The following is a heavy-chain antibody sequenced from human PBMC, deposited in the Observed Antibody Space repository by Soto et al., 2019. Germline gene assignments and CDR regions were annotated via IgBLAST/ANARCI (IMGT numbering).Heavy chain of an antibody. J-gene: IGHJ5*02. CDR3: ARALLGVRGVNNWFDP. Sequence: QLQLQESGSGLVKPSQTLSLTCAVSGGSISSGGYSWSWIRQPPGKGLEWIGYIYHSGSTYYNPTLKSRVTISVDRSKNQCSLKLSSVTAADTAVYYCARALLGVRGVNNWFDPWGQGTLVTVSS. V-gene: IGHV4-30-2*01. D-gene: IGHD3-10*01. CDR1: GGSISSGGYS. CDR2: IYHSGST.